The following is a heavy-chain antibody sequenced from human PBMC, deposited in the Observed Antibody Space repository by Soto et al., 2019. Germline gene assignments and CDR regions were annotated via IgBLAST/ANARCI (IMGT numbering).Heavy chain of an antibody. V-gene: IGHV1-18*04. CDR1: GYAFTSYG. J-gene: IGHJ5*02. Sequence: ASVKVSCKASGYAFTSYGISWVRQAPGQGLEWMGWISAYNGNTNYAQKLQGRVTMTTDTSTSTAYMELRSLRSDDTAVYYCARDESERYCSGGSCYSGWFDPWGQGTLVTVSS. D-gene: IGHD2-15*01. CDR3: ARDESERYCSGGSCYSGWFDP. CDR2: ISAYNGNT.